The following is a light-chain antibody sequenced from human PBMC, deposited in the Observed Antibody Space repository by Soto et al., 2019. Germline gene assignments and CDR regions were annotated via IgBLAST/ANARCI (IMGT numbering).Light chain of an antibody. V-gene: IGLV1-44*01. CDR3: ASWDDSLNGPV. CDR1: SSNVGGNP. J-gene: IGLJ1*01. Sequence: QSVLSQPPSAPGTPGQRVTISCSGISSNVGGNPVHWYQHVPTTAPKLLIYTNTQLPSGVHDRFSGSKYGTSASLAISCLQSEDEADYYCASWDDSLNGPVFGTGTKLTVL. CDR2: TNT.